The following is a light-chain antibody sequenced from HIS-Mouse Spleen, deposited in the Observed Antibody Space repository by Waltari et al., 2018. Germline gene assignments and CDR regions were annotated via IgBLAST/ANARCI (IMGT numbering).Light chain of an antibody. J-gene: IGLJ2*01. V-gene: IGLV2-14*03. Sequence: QSALTQPASVSVSPGQSITISCPGTSSAVGVYNYVSWYQQHPGKAPKLMIYDVSNRPSGVSNRFSGSKSGNTASLTISGLQAEDEADYYCSSYTSSSTLVVFGGGTKLTVL. CDR2: DVS. CDR1: SSAVGVYNY. CDR3: SSYTSSSTLVV.